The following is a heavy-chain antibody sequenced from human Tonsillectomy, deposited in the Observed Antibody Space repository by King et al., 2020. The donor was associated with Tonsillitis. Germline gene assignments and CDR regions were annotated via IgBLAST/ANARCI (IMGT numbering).Heavy chain of an antibody. J-gene: IGHJ3*02. CDR3: ARGVGRGYSYGGGDAFDI. CDR1: GGSISSSSYY. D-gene: IGHD5-18*01. CDR2: IYYSGST. V-gene: IGHV4-39*07. Sequence: QLQESGPGLVKPSETLSLTCTVSGGSISSSSYYWGWIRQPPGKGLEWIGSIYYSGSTYYNPSLKSRVTISVDTSKNQFSLKLSSVTAAVTAVYYCARGVGRGYSYGGGDAFDIWGQGTMVTVSS.